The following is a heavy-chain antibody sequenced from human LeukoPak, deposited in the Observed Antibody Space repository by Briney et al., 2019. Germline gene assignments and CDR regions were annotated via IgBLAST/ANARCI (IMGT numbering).Heavy chain of an antibody. V-gene: IGHV4-34*08. D-gene: IGHD3-10*01. CDR3: ASYYYGSGSYYRFDY. J-gene: IGHJ4*02. Sequence: GSLRLSCAASGFTFSSYAMSWVRQPPGKGLEWIGEINHSGSTNYNPSLKSRVTISVDTSKNQFSLKLSSVTAADTAVYYCASYYYGSGSYYRFDYWGQGTLVTASS. CDR2: INHSGST. CDR1: GFTFSSYA.